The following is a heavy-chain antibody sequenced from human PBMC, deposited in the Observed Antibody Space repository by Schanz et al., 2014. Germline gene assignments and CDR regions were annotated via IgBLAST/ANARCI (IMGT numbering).Heavy chain of an antibody. J-gene: IGHJ6*02. CDR1: GGSISSGGYS. CDR3: ARARFTGYYMDV. Sequence: QVQLQESGPGLVKPSQTLSLTCAVSGGSISSGGYSWNWIRQPPGKGLEWIVYIYYSGSTYYNPSLKSRVTISVDTSKNQFSLKLSSVTAADTAVYYCARARFTGYYMDVWGQGTAVTVSS. CDR2: IYYSGST. D-gene: IGHD3-9*01. V-gene: IGHV4-30-4*07.